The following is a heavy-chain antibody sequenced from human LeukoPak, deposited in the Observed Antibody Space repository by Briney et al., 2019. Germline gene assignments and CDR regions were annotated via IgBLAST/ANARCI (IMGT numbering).Heavy chain of an antibody. Sequence: SETLSLTCTVSGGSISSSSYYWSWIRQPPGKGLEWIGYIYYSGSTNYNPSLKSRVTISVDTSKNQFSLKLSSVTAADTAVYYCARVINCSSTSCYRSAFDIWGQGTMVTVSS. D-gene: IGHD2-2*01. CDR3: ARVINCSSTSCYRSAFDI. CDR2: IYYSGST. J-gene: IGHJ3*02. V-gene: IGHV4-61*01. CDR1: GGSISSSSYY.